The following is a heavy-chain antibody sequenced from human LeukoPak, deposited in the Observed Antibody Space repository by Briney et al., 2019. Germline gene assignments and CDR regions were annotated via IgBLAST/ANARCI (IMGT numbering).Heavy chain of an antibody. J-gene: IGHJ4*02. D-gene: IGHD6-19*01. CDR1: GYTFTSYG. Sequence: GESLKISCKGSGYTFTSYGISWVRQAPGQGLEWMGWISAYNGNTNYAQKLQGRVAMTTDTSTSTAYMELRSLRSDDTAVYYCARGREQWLVQFDYWGQGTLVTVSS. V-gene: IGHV1-18*01. CDR2: ISAYNGNT. CDR3: ARGREQWLVQFDY.